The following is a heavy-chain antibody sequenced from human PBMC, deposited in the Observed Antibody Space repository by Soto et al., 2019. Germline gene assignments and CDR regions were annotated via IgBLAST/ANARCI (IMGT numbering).Heavy chain of an antibody. D-gene: IGHD6-13*01. CDR2: IIPIFGTA. Sequence: SVKVSCKASGGTFSSYAISWVRQAPGQGLEWMGGIIPIFGTANYAQKFQGRVTITADKSTSTAYMELSSLRSEDTAVYYCARDTEAAAGFDYWGQGTLVTVS. CDR1: GGTFSSYA. CDR3: ARDTEAAAGFDY. V-gene: IGHV1-69*06. J-gene: IGHJ4*02.